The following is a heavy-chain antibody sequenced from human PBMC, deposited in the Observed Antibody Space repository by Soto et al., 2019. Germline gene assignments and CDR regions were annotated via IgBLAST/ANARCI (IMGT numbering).Heavy chain of an antibody. J-gene: IGHJ4*02. CDR1: GFTLSSSW. V-gene: IGHV3-7*03. CDR2: INQDGSEK. CDR3: ARDPDYYDRSGYQY. D-gene: IGHD3-22*01. Sequence: EVQLVESGGGLVQPGGSLRLSCAVSGFTLSSSWMSWVRQAPGKGLEWVANINQDGSEKYYVDSVKGRFTISRDNAKNSLDLQMNSLRAEDTAVYDCARDPDYYDRSGYQYWGQGTLVIVSS.